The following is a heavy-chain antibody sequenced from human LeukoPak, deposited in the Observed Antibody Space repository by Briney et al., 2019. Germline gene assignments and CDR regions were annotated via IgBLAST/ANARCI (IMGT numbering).Heavy chain of an antibody. Sequence: PGGSLRLSCAASGFTFSSYAMSWVRQAPGKGLEWVSAISGSGGSTYYADSVKGRFTISRDNSKNTLYLQMNSLRAEDTAVYYCARGDLSGYYFDYWGQGTLVTVSS. CDR3: ARGDLSGYYFDY. D-gene: IGHD1-26*01. CDR2: ISGSGGST. CDR1: GFTFSSYA. J-gene: IGHJ4*02. V-gene: IGHV3-23*01.